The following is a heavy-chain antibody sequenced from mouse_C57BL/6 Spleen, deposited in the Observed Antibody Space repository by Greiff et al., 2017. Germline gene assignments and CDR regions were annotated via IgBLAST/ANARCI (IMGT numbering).Heavy chain of an antibody. J-gene: IGHJ4*01. Sequence: EVKLVESGGGLVQPGGSLSLSCAASGFTFTDYYMSWVRQPPGKALEWLGFIRYKANGYTTEYSASVKGRFTISRDNSQSILYLQMNALRAEDSATDYCASYRGYYYGSSYYARDYWGQGTSVTVSS. D-gene: IGHD1-1*01. CDR2: IRYKANGYTT. CDR1: GFTFTDYY. V-gene: IGHV7-3*01. CDR3: ASYRGYYYGSSYYARDY.